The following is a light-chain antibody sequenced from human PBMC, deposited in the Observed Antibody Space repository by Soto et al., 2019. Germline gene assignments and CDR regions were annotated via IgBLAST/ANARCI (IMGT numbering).Light chain of an antibody. CDR3: QQYGSSPTWT. CDR1: QSVSNSY. Sequence: EIVLTQSPGTLSLSPGERATLSCRASQSVSNSYLAWYQQKTGQAPRLLIYGASSRATGIPDRFSGSGSGTDFTLTISRLEPEDFAVYYCQQYGSSPTWTFGQGTKVEIK. V-gene: IGKV3-20*01. CDR2: GAS. J-gene: IGKJ1*01.